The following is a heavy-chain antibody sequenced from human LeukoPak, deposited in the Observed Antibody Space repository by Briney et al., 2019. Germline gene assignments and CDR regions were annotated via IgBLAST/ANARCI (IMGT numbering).Heavy chain of an antibody. V-gene: IGHV3-15*01. Sequence: GGSLRLSCAASGFTFSNAWMSWVRQAPGKGLEWVGRIKSKTDGGTTDHAAPVKGRFTISRDDSKNTLYLQMNSLKTEDTAVYYCTTGSRYSSFSYYYYYYMDVWGKGTTVTVSS. CDR2: IKSKTDGGTT. J-gene: IGHJ6*03. CDR3: TTGSRYSSFSYYYYYYMDV. D-gene: IGHD6-13*01. CDR1: GFTFSNAW.